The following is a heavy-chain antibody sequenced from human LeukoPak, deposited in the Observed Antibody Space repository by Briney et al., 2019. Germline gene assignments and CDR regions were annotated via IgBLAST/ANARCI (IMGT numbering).Heavy chain of an antibody. CDR2: IIPIFGTA. V-gene: IGHV1-69*01. D-gene: IGHD5-18*01. J-gene: IGHJ6*04. CDR1: GGSFSSYA. Sequence: AASVKVSCKASGGSFSSYAISWVRQAPGQGLEWMGGIIPIFGTANYAQKFQGRVTITADESTSTAYMELSSLRSEDTAVYYCAICLDTAMVPFVWGKGTTVTVSS. CDR3: AICLDTAMVPFV.